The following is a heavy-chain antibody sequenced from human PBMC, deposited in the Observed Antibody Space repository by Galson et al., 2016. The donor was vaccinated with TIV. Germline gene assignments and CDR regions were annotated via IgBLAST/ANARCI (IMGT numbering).Heavy chain of an antibody. V-gene: IGHV1-46*01. CDR3: ASDGLYCRGGSGYTYWYFEL. Sequence: SVKVSCKASGYTFTNYNMHWVRQAPGQGPEWMGIINPSGGNTEYAQKFQGRVTMTRDTSTSTVYMELNSLSSEDTAVYYCASDGLYCRGGSGYTYWYFELWGRGTLVTVSS. CDR2: INPSGGNT. J-gene: IGHJ2*01. CDR1: GYTFTNYN. D-gene: IGHD2-15*01.